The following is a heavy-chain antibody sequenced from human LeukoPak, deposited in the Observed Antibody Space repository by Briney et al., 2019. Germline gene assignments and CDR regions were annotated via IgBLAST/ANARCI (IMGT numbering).Heavy chain of an antibody. J-gene: IGHJ5*02. V-gene: IGHV3-48*03. Sequence: GGSLRLSCVASGFSFKTYEMNWVRQAPGEGLEWISYISVGGSDEDYADSVKGRFSISRDNAKNSLFLQMNSLRVEDTAVYYCARDVGFNNGWPAWGQGTLVTVSS. CDR3: ARDVGFNNGWPA. D-gene: IGHD6-19*01. CDR1: GFSFKTYE. CDR2: ISVGGSDE.